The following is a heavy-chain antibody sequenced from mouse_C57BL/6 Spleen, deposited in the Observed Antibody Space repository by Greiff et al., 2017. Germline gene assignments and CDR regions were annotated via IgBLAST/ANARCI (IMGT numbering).Heavy chain of an antibody. D-gene: IGHD4-1*01. CDR2: IRNKANNHAT. CDR3: TRGLGRGYYFDY. V-gene: IGHV6-6*01. CDR1: GFTFSDAW. Sequence: VQLKESGGGLVQPGGSMKLSCAASGFTFSDAWMDWVRQSPEKGLEWVAEIRNKANNHATYYAESVKGRFTISRDDSKSSVYLQMNSLRAEDTGIYYCTRGLGRGYYFDYWGQGTTLTVSS. J-gene: IGHJ2*01.